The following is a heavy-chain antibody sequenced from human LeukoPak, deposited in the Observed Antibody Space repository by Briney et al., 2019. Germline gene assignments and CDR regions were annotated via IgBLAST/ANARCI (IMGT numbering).Heavy chain of an antibody. CDR3: ARRHETGDFCYYYYMVV. Sequence: ASVKVSCTASGYTFTSFDINWVRHATGQGLEWMGWMNPNSGNTIYAQKFQGRVTMTTTTSISTTYMELRSLRSEDTAVHYCARRHETGDFCYYYYMVVWGKGDTVTVSS. V-gene: IGHV1-8*01. CDR2: MNPNSGNT. J-gene: IGHJ6*03. CDR1: GYTFTSFD. D-gene: IGHD1-1*01.